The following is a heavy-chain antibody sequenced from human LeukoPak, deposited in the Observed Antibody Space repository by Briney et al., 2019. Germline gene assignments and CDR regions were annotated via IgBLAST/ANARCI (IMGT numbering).Heavy chain of an antibody. D-gene: IGHD6-13*01. CDR1: GFTFRSYD. V-gene: IGHV3-33*05. CDR2: ISYDGSNK. J-gene: IGHJ6*03. Sequence: GGSLRLSCAASGFTFRSYDMHWVRQAPGKGLEWVALISYDGSNKYYADSVKGRFTISRDNSKNTLYLQMNSLRDEDTAVYYCARGAAAGRYQYYYMDVWGKGTTVTVSS. CDR3: ARGAAAGRYQYYYMDV.